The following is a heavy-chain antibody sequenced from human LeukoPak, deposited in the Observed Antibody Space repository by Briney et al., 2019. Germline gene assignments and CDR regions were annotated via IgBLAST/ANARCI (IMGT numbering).Heavy chain of an antibody. D-gene: IGHD3-22*01. Sequence: PGGSLRLSCAASGFTFSSYGMHWVRQAPGKGLQWVSSITSSGDGTYYADSVKGRFTISRDNSENMLYLQVNSLRVEDTAVYFCAKDRPNYYGSNGHYYRRDGDYWGQGTLVTVSS. CDR2: ITSSGDGT. V-gene: IGHV3-23*01. CDR3: AKDRPNYYGSNGHYYRRDGDY. J-gene: IGHJ4*02. CDR1: GFTFSSYG.